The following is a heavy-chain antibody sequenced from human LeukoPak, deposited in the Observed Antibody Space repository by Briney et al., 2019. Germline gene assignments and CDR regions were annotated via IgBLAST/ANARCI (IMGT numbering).Heavy chain of an antibody. CDR1: GFTFSSYG. J-gene: IGHJ4*02. V-gene: IGHV3-30*18. CDR2: ISYDGSNK. Sequence: PGGSLRLSCAASGFTFSSYGMHWVRQAPGKGLEWVAVISYDGSNKYYADSVKGRFTISRDNSENTLYLQMNSLRAEDTAVYYCAKEAPRGFGELTAPIDYWGQGTLVTVSS. D-gene: IGHD3-10*01. CDR3: AKEAPRGFGELTAPIDY.